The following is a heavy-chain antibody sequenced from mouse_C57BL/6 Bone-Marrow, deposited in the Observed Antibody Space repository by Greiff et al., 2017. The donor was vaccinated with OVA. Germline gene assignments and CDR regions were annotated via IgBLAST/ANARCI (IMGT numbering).Heavy chain of an antibody. CDR3: ARRNFITTVPFDY. V-gene: IGHV5-17*01. D-gene: IGHD1-1*01. J-gene: IGHJ2*01. CDR1: GFTFSDYG. CDR2: ISSGSSTI. Sequence: EVHLVESGGGLVKPGGSLKLSCAASGFTFSDYGMHWVRQAPETGLEWVAYISSGSSTIYYADTVKGRFTISRDNAKNTLFLQMTSLRSEDTAMYYCARRNFITTVPFDYWGQGTTLTVSS.